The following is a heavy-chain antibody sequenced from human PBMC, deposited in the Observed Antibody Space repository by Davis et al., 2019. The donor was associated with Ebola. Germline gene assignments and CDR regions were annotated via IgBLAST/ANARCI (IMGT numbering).Heavy chain of an antibody. Sequence: PGGSLRLSCAASGFTFSSYAMHWVRQAPGKGLEWVAVISYDGSNKYYADSVKGRFTISRDNSKNTLYLQMNSLRAEDTAVYYCARDLTRGYYDSSGAIGGWGQGTLVTVSS. CDR2: ISYDGSNK. J-gene: IGHJ4*02. CDR1: GFTFSSYA. D-gene: IGHD3-22*01. V-gene: IGHV3-30-3*01. CDR3: ARDLTRGYYDSSGAIGG.